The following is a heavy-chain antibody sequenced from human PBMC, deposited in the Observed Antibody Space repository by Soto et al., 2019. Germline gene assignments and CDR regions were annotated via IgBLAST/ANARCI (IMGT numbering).Heavy chain of an antibody. J-gene: IGHJ3*02. Sequence: AESLTLSCAASGFTFSSYAMSWVRQAPGKGLEWVSAISGSGGSKYYADFVKGRFTISRDNSKNTRYLQMNSLRAEDTAVYYCAKEVYYYDSSGSNDFDIWGQGTMVTGSS. CDR3: AKEVYYYDSSGSNDFDI. CDR2: ISGSGGSK. D-gene: IGHD3-22*01. V-gene: IGHV3-23*01. CDR1: GFTFSSYA.